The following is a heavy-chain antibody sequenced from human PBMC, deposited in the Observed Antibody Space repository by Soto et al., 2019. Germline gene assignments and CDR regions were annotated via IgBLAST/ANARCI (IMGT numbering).Heavy chain of an antibody. CDR3: ARWRGSTRRGIDY. CDR1: GYSISSGYY. Sequence: PSETLSLTCAVSGYSISSGYYWGWIRQPPGKGLEWIGSIYHTGSTKYNPSLKSRVTISVDTSKNQFSLKLNSVTTADTAVYYCARWRGSTRRGIDYWGQGTLVTVPQ. V-gene: IGHV4-38-2*01. D-gene: IGHD2-2*01. J-gene: IGHJ4*02. CDR2: IYHTGST.